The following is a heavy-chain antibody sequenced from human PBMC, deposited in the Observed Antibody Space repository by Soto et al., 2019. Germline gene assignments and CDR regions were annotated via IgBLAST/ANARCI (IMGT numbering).Heavy chain of an antibody. D-gene: IGHD2-21*01. Sequence: SETLSLTCTVSGGSISSYYWSWIRQPPGKGLEWIGYIYYSGSTNYNPSLKSRVTISVDTSKNQFSLKLSSVTAADTAVYYCARLKSYSDYYYYGMDVWGQVTTVTVSS. V-gene: IGHV4-59*01. CDR2: IYYSGST. CDR3: ARLKSYSDYYYYGMDV. J-gene: IGHJ6*02. CDR1: GGSISSYY.